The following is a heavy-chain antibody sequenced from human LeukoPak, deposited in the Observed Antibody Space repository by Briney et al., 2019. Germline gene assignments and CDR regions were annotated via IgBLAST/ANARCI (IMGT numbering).Heavy chain of an antibody. CDR2: MTGSGGRT. V-gene: IGHV3-23*01. J-gene: IGHJ4*02. D-gene: IGHD6-6*01. CDR3: ARLAARPPFLFDY. CDR1: GFTLSGFG. Sequence: GGTLRLSCRASGFTLSGFGMSWVRQTPGKGLEWVSAMTGSGGRTYYADSVKGRFTISRDNAKNSLYLQMNSLRAEDTAVYYCARLAARPPFLFDYWGQGTLVTVSS.